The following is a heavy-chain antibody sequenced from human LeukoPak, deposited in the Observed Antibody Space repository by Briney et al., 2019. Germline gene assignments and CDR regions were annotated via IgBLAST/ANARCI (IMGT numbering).Heavy chain of an antibody. CDR3: ARDAVRYSSGWYPGY. CDR2: INPNSGGT. D-gene: IGHD6-19*01. Sequence: ASVKVSCKASGCTCTGYYMHWVRQAPGQGLEWMGWINPNSGGTNYAQKFQGRVTMTRDTSISTAYMELSRLRSDDTAVYYCARDAVRYSSGWYPGYWGQGTLVTVSS. V-gene: IGHV1-2*02. CDR1: GCTCTGYY. J-gene: IGHJ4*02.